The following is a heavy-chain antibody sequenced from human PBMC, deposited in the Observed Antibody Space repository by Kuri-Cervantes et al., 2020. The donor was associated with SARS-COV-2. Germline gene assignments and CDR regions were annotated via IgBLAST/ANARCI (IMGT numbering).Heavy chain of an antibody. CDR2: IYYSGST. V-gene: IGHV4-39*01. CDR3: ARYYDFWSGYPRFDP. Sequence: GSLRLSCTVSGGSISSSSYYWGWIRQPPGKGLEWIGSIYYSGSTYYNPSLKSRVTISVDTSKNQFSLKLSSVTAADTAVYYCARYYDFWSGYPRFDPWGQGTLVTVSS. D-gene: IGHD3-3*01. J-gene: IGHJ5*02. CDR1: GGSISSSSYY.